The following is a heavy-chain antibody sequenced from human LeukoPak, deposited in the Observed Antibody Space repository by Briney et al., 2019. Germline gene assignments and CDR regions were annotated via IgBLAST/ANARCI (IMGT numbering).Heavy chain of an antibody. Sequence: GGSLRLSCAASGFTFSSYGMHWVRQAPGKGLEWVAVISYDGSNKYYADSVKGRFTISRDNSKNTLYLQMNSLRAEDTAVYYCAIDDHDYWGQGTLVTVSS. CDR1: GFTFSSYG. V-gene: IGHV3-30*03. J-gene: IGHJ4*02. CDR2: ISYDGSNK. CDR3: AIDDHDY.